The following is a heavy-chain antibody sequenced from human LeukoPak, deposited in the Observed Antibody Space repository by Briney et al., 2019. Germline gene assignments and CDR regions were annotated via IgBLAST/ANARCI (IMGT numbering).Heavy chain of an antibody. CDR2: MYYRGST. D-gene: IGHD3-9*01. J-gene: IGHJ4*02. CDR1: GGSISSSSHY. CDR3: ARSPPNYDILTGYDY. Sequence: SETLSLTCTVSGGSISSSSHYWGWIRQPPGKGLEWIGSMYYRGSTYHNPSLKSRVTISVDTSKNQFSLKLSSVTAADTAVYYCARSPPNYDILTGYDYWGQGTLVTVSS. V-gene: IGHV4-39*07.